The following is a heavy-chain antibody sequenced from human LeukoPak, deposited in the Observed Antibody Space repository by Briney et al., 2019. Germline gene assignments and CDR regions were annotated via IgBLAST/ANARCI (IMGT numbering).Heavy chain of an antibody. J-gene: IGHJ6*02. D-gene: IGHD6-6*01. CDR1: GFTFSSYG. V-gene: IGHV3-33*01. CDR2: IWYDGSNK. CDR3: ARGQAARLDYYYGMDV. Sequence: PGGSLRLSCAASGFTFSSYGMHWVRQAPGKGLEWVAVIWYDGSNKHYADSVKGRFTISRDNSKNTLYLQMNSLRAEDTAVYYCARGQAARLDYYYGMDVWGQGTTVTVSS.